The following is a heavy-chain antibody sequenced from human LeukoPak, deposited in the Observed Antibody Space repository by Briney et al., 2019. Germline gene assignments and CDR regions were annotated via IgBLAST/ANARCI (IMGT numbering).Heavy chain of an antibody. CDR2: TYYRPKFNT. Sequence: SQTLSLTCAISGDSLSNNNVAWNWITQSPSRGLEWPGRTYYRPKFNTDYAVSVKSRIAINSETSKNQIFLQLNSVTPEDTGVYYCARGSHSSFDYWGQGTLVTVSS. V-gene: IGHV6-1*01. CDR1: GDSLSNNNVA. J-gene: IGHJ4*02. D-gene: IGHD3-10*01. CDR3: ARGSHSSFDY.